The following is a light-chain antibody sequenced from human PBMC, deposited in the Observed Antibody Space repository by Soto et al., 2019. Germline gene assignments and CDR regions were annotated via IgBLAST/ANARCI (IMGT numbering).Light chain of an antibody. V-gene: IGLV2-14*01. CDR1: SSDIGGYDH. Sequence: QSALTQPASVSRSPGQSITIPCTGTSSDIGGYDHVSWYQQHPGKAPKLMVYDVSNRPSGVSDRFSGSKSANTASLTISGLQAEDEADYYCNSYTTSSSLYVFGTGTKLTVL. CDR2: DVS. CDR3: NSYTTSSSLYV. J-gene: IGLJ1*01.